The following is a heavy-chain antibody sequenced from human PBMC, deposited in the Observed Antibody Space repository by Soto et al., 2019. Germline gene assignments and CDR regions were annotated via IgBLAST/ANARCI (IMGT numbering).Heavy chain of an antibody. V-gene: IGHV3-30*03. CDR2: ISYDGSNK. CDR3: AIPGESTVTTPLYMDV. CDR1: GFTFSSYG. J-gene: IGHJ6*03. Sequence: QVQLVESGGGVVQPGRSLRLSCAASGFTFSSYGMHWVRQAPGKGLEWVAVISYDGSNKYYADSVKGRFTISRDNSKNTLYLQMNSLRAEDTAVYYCAIPGESTVTTPLYMDVWGKGTTVTVSS. D-gene: IGHD4-17*01.